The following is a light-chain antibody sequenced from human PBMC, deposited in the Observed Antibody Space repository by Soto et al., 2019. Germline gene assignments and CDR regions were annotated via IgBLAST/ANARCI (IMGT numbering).Light chain of an antibody. J-gene: IGKJ1*01. CDR1: QSISTW. CDR2: DAS. V-gene: IGKV1-5*01. Sequence: DIQMTQSPSTLSASVGDRVTITCRASQSISTWLAWYQQKPVKAPKVLIYDASTLQSGVPSRFSGSGSGTEFTLTISSLQPDDFATYYCQQYKSYSRTFGQGTKVDI. CDR3: QQYKSYSRT.